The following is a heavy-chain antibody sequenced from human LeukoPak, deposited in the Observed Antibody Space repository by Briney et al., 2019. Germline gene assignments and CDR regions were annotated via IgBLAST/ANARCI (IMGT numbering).Heavy chain of an antibody. CDR1: GFTVSNNY. CDR3: ANSYYDFWSGYLPFDY. Sequence: HSGGSLRLSCAASGFTVSNNYMSWVRQAPGKGLEWVSVIYSGGSTYYADSVKGRFTISRDNSKNTLYLQMNSLRAEDTAVYYCANSYYDFWSGYLPFDYWGQGTLVTVSS. J-gene: IGHJ4*02. D-gene: IGHD3-3*01. V-gene: IGHV3-53*01. CDR2: IYSGGST.